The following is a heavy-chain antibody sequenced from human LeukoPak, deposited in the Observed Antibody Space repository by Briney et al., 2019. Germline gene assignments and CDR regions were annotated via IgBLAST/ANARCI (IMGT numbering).Heavy chain of an antibody. CDR2: IKEDGTKK. J-gene: IGHJ5*02. Sequence: GGSLRLSCAASGFTFNNYWMVWVRQAPGRGLEGVANIKEDGTKKNYVDSVKGRFTISRDDARNSLYLQMNSLIVEDTAVYYCARGGYSHGTNWFDPWGQGTLVAVSS. CDR1: GFTFNNYW. V-gene: IGHV3-7*01. CDR3: ARGGYSHGTNWFDP. D-gene: IGHD5-18*01.